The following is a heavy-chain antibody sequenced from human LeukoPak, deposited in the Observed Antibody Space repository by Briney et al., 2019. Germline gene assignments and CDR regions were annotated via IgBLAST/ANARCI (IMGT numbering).Heavy chain of an antibody. Sequence: SQTLSLTCAVSGGSISSGGYSWSWIRQPPGKGLEWIGYIYHSGSTYYNPSLKSRVTISVDRSKNQFSLKLNSVTAADTAVYYCARSRAFNSGAFDPWGQGSLVTVSS. CDR3: ARSRAFNSGAFDP. J-gene: IGHJ5*02. CDR1: GGSISSGGYS. V-gene: IGHV4-30-2*01. D-gene: IGHD1-26*01. CDR2: IYHSGST.